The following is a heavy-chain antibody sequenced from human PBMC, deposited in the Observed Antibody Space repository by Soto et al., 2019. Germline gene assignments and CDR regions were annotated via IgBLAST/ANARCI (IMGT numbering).Heavy chain of an antibody. CDR3: ARDGWGSNWYFDL. CDR1: GVTFKDYG. V-gene: IGHV3-30*03. D-gene: IGHD3-16*01. CDR2: ISYDGKQT. Sequence: GGSLRLSCGAPGVTFKDYGMHWVRQAPGKGLAWVAVISYDGKQTYYADSVKGRFTISKDKSKRTRFLQMNSLRVDDTGVYYCARDGWGSNWYFDLWGRGTLVTVSS. J-gene: IGHJ2*01.